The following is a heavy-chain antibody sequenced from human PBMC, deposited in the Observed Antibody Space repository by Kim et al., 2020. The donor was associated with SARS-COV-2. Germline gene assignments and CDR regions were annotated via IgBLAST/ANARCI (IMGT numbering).Heavy chain of an antibody. D-gene: IGHD5-12*01. J-gene: IGHJ4*02. Sequence: GGSLRLSCAASGFTFSSYGMHWVRQAPGKGLEWVVVISYDGSNKYYADSVKGRFTISRDNSKNTLYLQMNSLRAEDTAVYYCAKGGWEMATNLLDYWGQG. CDR2: ISYDGSNK. CDR1: GFTFSSYG. CDR3: AKGGWEMATNLLDY. V-gene: IGHV3-30*18.